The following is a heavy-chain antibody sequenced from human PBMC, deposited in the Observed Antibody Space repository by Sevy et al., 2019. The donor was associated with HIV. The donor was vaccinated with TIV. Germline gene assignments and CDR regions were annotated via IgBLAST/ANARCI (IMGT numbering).Heavy chain of an antibody. Sequence: GGSLRLSCAASGFTFSSYGMHWVRQAPGKGLEWVAFIRYDGSNKYYADSVKGRFTISRDNSKNTLYLQMNSLRAEDTAVYYCAKAGEIVANTGDYYYYYYGMDVWGQGTTVTVSS. CDR2: IRYDGSNK. V-gene: IGHV3-30*02. J-gene: IGHJ6*02. CDR1: GFTFSSYG. CDR3: AKAGEIVANTGDYYYYYYGMDV. D-gene: IGHD5-12*01.